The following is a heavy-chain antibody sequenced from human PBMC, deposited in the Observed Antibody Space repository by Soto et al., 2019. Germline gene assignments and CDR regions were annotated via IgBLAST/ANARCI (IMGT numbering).Heavy chain of an antibody. J-gene: IGHJ4*02. CDR3: ARDRCTNGVCFETNYFDY. Sequence: ASVKVSCKASGYTFTSYGISWVRQAPGQGLEWMAWINACNGNTKYSQKFQGRVTLTRDTSAGTAYMDLSSLRSEDTAVYYCARDRCTNGVCFETNYFDYWGQGTLVTVSS. CDR2: INACNGNT. V-gene: IGHV1-18*01. CDR1: GYTFTSYG. D-gene: IGHD2-8*01.